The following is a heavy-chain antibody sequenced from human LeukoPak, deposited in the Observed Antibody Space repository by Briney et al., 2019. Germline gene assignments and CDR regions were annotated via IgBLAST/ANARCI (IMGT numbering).Heavy chain of an antibody. Sequence: PSETLSLTCTVSGGSISSYYWSWIRQPPGKGLEWIGYIYYSGSTNYNPSLKSRVTISVDTSKNQFSLKLSSVTAADTAVYYCARVLGYCTNGVCSDAFDIWGQGTSVTVSS. CDR2: IYYSGST. V-gene: IGHV4-59*01. CDR3: ARVLGYCTNGVCSDAFDI. J-gene: IGHJ3*02. CDR1: GGSISSYY. D-gene: IGHD2-8*01.